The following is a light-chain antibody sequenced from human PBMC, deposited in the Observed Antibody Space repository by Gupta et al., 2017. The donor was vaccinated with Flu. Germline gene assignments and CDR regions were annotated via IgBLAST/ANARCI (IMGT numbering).Light chain of an antibody. J-gene: IGKJ1*01. CDR2: KAS. CDR3: QQYKSSGT. Sequence: DIQMTQSPSTLSASVGDRVTITCRASKSISSWLAWYQQKPGKAPKLLIYKASSLESGVPSRFSGSGSGTEFTLTISSLQPDDFATYYCQQYKSSGTFGQGTKVEIK. CDR1: KSISSW. V-gene: IGKV1-5*03.